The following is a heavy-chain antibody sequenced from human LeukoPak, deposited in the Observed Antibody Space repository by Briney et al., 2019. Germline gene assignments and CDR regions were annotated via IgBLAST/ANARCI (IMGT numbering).Heavy chain of an antibody. V-gene: IGHV3-64D*06. J-gene: IGHJ5*02. CDR2: ISSNGGST. CDR1: GFTFSSYA. D-gene: IGHD5-18*01. CDR3: VKGDTAMVRNWFDP. Sequence: GGSLRLSCSASGFTFSSYAMHWVRQAPGEGLEYVSAISSNGGSTYYADSVKGRFTISRDNSKNTLYLQMSSLRAEDTAVYYCVKGDTAMVRNWFDPWGQGTLVTVSS.